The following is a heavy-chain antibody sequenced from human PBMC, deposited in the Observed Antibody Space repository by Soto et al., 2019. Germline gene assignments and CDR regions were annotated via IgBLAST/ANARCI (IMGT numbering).Heavy chain of an antibody. CDR1: GFTFSSYG. J-gene: IGHJ5*02. D-gene: IGHD4-4*01. V-gene: IGHV3-23*01. CDR3: ARQGLVTLGQNWFDP. CDR2: VGSTGTAT. Sequence: GGSLRLSCAASGFTFSSYGMAWVRQAPGKGLEWVSIVGSTGTATYHADSVKGRFTISRDNSKNTVYLQMSSLRDEDTAVYYYARQGLVTLGQNWFDPWGQGTPVTVSS.